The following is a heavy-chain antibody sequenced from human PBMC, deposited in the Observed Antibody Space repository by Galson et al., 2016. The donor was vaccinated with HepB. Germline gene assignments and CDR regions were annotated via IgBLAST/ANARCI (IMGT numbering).Heavy chain of an antibody. J-gene: IGHJ6*02. CDR2: IYPGDSDT. V-gene: IGHV5-51*03. CDR3: ARGDFWSGYYYYGMEA. D-gene: IGHD3-3*01. CDR1: GYKFSSYW. Sequence: QSGAEVKKPGESLRIACKASGYKFSSYWIGWVRRMPGKGLEWMAIIYPGDSDTRYSPAFQGQVTISADTSISTVYLQWSSLRASDTAIYYCARGDFWSGYYYYGMEAWGQGTTVTVS.